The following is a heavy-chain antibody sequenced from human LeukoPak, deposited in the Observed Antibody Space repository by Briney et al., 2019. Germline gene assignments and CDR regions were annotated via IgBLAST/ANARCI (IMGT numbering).Heavy chain of an antibody. Sequence: SSETLSLTCTVSDGSISSYYWSWIRQPPGKGLEWIGYIYYSGSTNYNPSLKSRVTISVDTSKNQFSLKLSSVTAADTAVYYCARGSVAARRFDYWGQGTLVTVSS. V-gene: IGHV4-59*01. CDR2: IYYSGST. D-gene: IGHD6-6*01. J-gene: IGHJ4*02. CDR1: DGSISSYY. CDR3: ARGSVAARRFDY.